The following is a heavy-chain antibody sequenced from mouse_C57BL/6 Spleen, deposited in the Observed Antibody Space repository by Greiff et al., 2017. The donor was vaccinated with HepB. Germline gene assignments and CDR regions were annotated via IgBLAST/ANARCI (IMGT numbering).Heavy chain of an antibody. V-gene: IGHV1-76*01. D-gene: IGHD4-1*01. CDR3: ARRGTGTADFDV. J-gene: IGHJ1*03. CDR2: IYPGSGNT. CDR1: GYTFTDYY. Sequence: VQLQQSGAELVRPGASVKLSCKASGYTFTDYYINWVKQRPGQGLEWIARIYPGSGNTYYNEKFKGKATLTAEKSSSTAYMQLSSLTSEDSAVYFCARRGTGTADFDVWGTGTTVTVSS.